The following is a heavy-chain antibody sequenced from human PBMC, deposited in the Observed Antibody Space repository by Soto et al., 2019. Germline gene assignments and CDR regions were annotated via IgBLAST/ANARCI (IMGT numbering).Heavy chain of an antibody. CDR2: INHSGST. J-gene: IGHJ4*02. CDR3: ARAGSFTMVRGVAEY. Sequence: QVQLQQWGAGLLKPSETLSLTCAVYGGSFSGYYWSWIRQPPGKGLEWIGEINHSGSTNYNPSLKSRVTISVDTSKNQFSLKLSSVTAADTAVYYCARAGSFTMVRGVAEYWGQGTLVTVSS. CDR1: GGSFSGYY. V-gene: IGHV4-34*01. D-gene: IGHD3-10*01.